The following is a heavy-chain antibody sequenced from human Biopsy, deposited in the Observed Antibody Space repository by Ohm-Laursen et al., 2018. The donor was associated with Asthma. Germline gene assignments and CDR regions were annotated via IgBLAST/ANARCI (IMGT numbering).Heavy chain of an antibody. Sequence: SSLRFSCAASGFTFSSYGMHRVRQAPGKGLEWVGVIWYDGSNKDYADSVKGRFTISRDNSKNTLYLQMNSLRAEDTAVYYCARGGLGYCSSTSCYQNYYYGMDVWGQGTTVTVSS. CDR1: GFTFSSYG. V-gene: IGHV3-33*01. D-gene: IGHD2-2*01. CDR2: IWYDGSNK. CDR3: ARGGLGYCSSTSCYQNYYYGMDV. J-gene: IGHJ6*02.